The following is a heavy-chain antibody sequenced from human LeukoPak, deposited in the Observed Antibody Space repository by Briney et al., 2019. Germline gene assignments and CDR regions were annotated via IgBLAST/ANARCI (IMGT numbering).Heavy chain of an antibody. CDR2: IYYSGST. CDR3: ARHYVFVYGGSSFDY. D-gene: IGHD2-8*01. J-gene: IGHJ4*02. CDR1: GGSISGYY. V-gene: IGHV4-59*08. Sequence: TSETLSLTCTVSGGSISGYYWSWIRQPPGKGLEWIGYIYYSGSTNYNPSLRSRLTISVDTSKNQFSLKLSSVTAADTAVYYCARHYVFVYGGSSFDYWGQGTLVTVSS.